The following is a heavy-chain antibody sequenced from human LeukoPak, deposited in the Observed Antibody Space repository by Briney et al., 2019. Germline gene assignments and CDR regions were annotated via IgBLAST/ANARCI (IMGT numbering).Heavy chain of an antibody. CDR1: SGSISRYY. V-gene: IGHV4-4*07. CDR3: ARDFADDFWTMYNWFDP. Sequence: SETLSLPCTVSSGSISRYYWRWIRQPAGKGLERIGRFYTSGSTNYNPSLKSRVTMSVDTSKNQFSLKLSSVTAADTAVYYCARDFADDFWTMYNWFDPWGQGTLVTVSS. J-gene: IGHJ5*02. CDR2: FYTSGST. D-gene: IGHD3-3*01.